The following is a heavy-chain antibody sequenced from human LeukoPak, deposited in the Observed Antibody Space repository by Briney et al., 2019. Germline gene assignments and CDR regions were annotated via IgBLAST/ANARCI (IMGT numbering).Heavy chain of an antibody. Sequence: GGSLRLSCAASGFSFSDYWMSWVRQAPGKGLEWVSYISSSSSTIYYADSVKGRFTISRDNAKNSLYLQMNSLRAEDTAVYYCASPPLWGQGTLVTVSS. CDR2: ISSSSSTI. J-gene: IGHJ4*02. V-gene: IGHV3-48*01. CDR3: ASPPL. CDR1: GFSFSDYW.